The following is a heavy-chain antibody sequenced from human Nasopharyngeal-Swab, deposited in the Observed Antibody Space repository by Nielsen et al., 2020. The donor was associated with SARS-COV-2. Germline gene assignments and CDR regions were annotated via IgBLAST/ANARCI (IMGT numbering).Heavy chain of an antibody. V-gene: IGHV3-11*05. CDR2: ISSSSSYT. CDR3: ARALEYSSSSWDY. CDR1: GCTFSDYY. Sequence: GGSLRLSCAASGCTFSDYYMSWIRQAPGKGLEWVSYISSSSSYTNYADSVKGRFTISRDNSKNTLYLQMNSLRAEDTAVYYCARALEYSSSSWDYWGQGTLVTVSS. J-gene: IGHJ4*02. D-gene: IGHD6-6*01.